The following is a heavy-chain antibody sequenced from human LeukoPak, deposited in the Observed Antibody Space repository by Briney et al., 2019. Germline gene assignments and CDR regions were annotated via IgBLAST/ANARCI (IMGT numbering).Heavy chain of an antibody. CDR1: GGSISSYY. Sequence: SETLSLTCTVSGGSISSYYWSWIRQPPGKGLEWIGYIYYSGSTNYNPSLKSRVTISVDTSKNQFSLKLSSVTAADTAVYYCATRIAVAGTDAFDIWGQGTMVTVSS. J-gene: IGHJ3*02. CDR3: ATRIAVAGTDAFDI. CDR2: IYYSGST. V-gene: IGHV4-59*08. D-gene: IGHD6-19*01.